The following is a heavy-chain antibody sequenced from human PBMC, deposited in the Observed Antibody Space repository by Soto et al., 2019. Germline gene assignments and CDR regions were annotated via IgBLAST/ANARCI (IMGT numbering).Heavy chain of an antibody. CDR1: GFTFSNYG. D-gene: IGHD6-19*01. J-gene: IGHJ4*02. Sequence: PGGSLRLSCAASGFTFSNYGMHWVRQAPGKGLEWVAGISYDGSTEYYADSVRGRFSISRDNSDNTVSVLMNNLRPEDTALYFCAKAEVRAPSFDCWGQGAPVTVSS. CDR2: ISYDGSTE. CDR3: AKAEVRAPSFDC. V-gene: IGHV3-30*18.